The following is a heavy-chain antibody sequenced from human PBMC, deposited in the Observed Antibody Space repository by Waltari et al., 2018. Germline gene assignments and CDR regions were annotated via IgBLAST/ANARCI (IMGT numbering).Heavy chain of an antibody. CDR1: GDSIRGHYW. CDR3: AGDRAIGLFFDY. J-gene: IGHJ4*02. V-gene: IGHV4-4*02. D-gene: IGHD2-2*01. Sequence: VQLQESGQGLVKPSGTLSLTCAVSGDSIRGHYWWSWVRQSPEKGMEWIGQVHQSGKTHYNPSLQRRVTISLDKPKNQFSLNLNSVTGADTAVYYCAGDRAIGLFFDYWGRGNLVAVSS. CDR2: VHQSGKT.